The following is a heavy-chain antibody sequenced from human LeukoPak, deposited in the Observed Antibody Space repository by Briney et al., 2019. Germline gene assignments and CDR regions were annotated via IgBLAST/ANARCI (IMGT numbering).Heavy chain of an antibody. CDR3: ARGGSSRFAY. CDR1: GFTFSSYW. Sequence: GGSLRLSCAAPGFTFSSYWMSWVRQAPGKGLEWVANIKEGGSEKNYVDSVKGRFTISRDNAKKSLFLQMNSLRVEDTAMYYCARGGSSRFAYWGQGTLVTVSS. CDR2: IKEGGSEK. V-gene: IGHV3-7*01. J-gene: IGHJ4*02. D-gene: IGHD1-26*01.